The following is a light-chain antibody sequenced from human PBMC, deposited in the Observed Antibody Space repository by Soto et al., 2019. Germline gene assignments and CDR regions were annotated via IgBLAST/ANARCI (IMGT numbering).Light chain of an antibody. J-gene: IGKJ3*01. Sequence: DIQRTQSPPILSASVGDRVTMTCRASQCISSRLAWYQQKPGRAPKLLIYKASTLETAVPSRFSGSGSGTEFTLTISSLQPDDFATYYCQQYNTYSSFGPGTKVDMK. V-gene: IGKV1-5*03. CDR1: QCISSR. CDR3: QQYNTYSS. CDR2: KAS.